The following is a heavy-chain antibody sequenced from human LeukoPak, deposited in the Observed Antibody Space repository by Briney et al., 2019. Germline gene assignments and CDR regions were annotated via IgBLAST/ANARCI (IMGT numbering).Heavy chain of an antibody. CDR2: IKQDGSDK. CDR1: GFTFSSYW. CDR3: ARVGGWSYFDY. D-gene: IGHD6-19*01. Sequence: AGGSLRLSCAASGFTFSSYWMSWVRQAPGKGLEWVAHIKQDGSDKYYVDSVRGRFTISRDNPKNSLYLQMNSLRAEDTAVYHCARVGGWSYFDYWGQGTLVTVSS. J-gene: IGHJ4*02. V-gene: IGHV3-7*01.